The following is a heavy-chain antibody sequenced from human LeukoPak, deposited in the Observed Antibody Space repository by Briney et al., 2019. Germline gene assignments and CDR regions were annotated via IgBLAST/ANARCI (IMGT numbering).Heavy chain of an antibody. CDR1: GFTFSRYA. CDR3: ARVGYYSSGPFSYFDY. D-gene: IGHD3-10*01. J-gene: IGHJ4*02. Sequence: GGSLRLSWAASGFTFSRYAMHWVRQAPGKRLEWVAVISYDGSNEYYADSVKGRFTISRDSSENTLYLQMNSLRVEDTAVYYCARVGYYSSGPFSYFDYWGQGTLVTVSS. CDR2: ISYDGSNE. V-gene: IGHV3-30-3*01.